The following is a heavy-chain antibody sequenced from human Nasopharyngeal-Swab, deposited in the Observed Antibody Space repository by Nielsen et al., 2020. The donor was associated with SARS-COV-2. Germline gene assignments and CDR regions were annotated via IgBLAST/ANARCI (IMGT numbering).Heavy chain of an antibody. CDR2: ISGSGGST. Sequence: VRQAPGKGLEWVSAISGSGGSTYYAGSVKGRFTISRDNSKNTLYLQMNSLRAEDTAVYYCATDIVVVVAATPRTNYWGQGTLVTVSS. J-gene: IGHJ4*02. V-gene: IGHV3-23*01. D-gene: IGHD2-15*01. CDR3: ATDIVVVVAATPRTNY.